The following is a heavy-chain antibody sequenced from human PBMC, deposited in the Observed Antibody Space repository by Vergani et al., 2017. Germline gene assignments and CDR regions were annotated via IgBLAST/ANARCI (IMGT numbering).Heavy chain of an antibody. V-gene: IGHV3-23*01. CDR1: GFTFRNYA. CDR3: TKGSRGYTGYFFDY. J-gene: IGHJ4*02. Sequence: EVQLLESGGGLAQPGGSLRLSCAASGFTFRNYAMTWVRQAPGKGLEWVSSISSSDSRTYYADSVKGRFIISRDNSKNTLHLQMNSLRADDTAVYYCTKGSRGYTGYFFDYWGQGTLATVSS. D-gene: IGHD5-12*01. CDR2: ISSSDSRT.